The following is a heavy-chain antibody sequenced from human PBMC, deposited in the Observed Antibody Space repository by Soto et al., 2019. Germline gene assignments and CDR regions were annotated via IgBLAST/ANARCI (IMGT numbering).Heavy chain of an antibody. CDR3: ARDGDRWTSPRCSPWPDPQFDL. V-gene: IGHV1-18*01. CDR1: GYTFTNYG. CDR2: ISPYNGNT. D-gene: IGHD3-3*01. J-gene: IGHJ2*01. Sequence: QVQLVQSGDEVKKPGASVKVSCKASGYTFTNYGISWVRQAPGQGLEWMGWISPYNGNTKYPQKLQGRVPMTTDTSTRTSFIELRRLRSDDTAVYFCARDGDRWTSPRCSPWPDPQFDLWGRGTLVTVSS.